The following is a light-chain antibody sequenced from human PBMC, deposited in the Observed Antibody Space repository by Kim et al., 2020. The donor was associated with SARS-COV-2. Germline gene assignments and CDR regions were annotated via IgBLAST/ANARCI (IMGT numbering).Light chain of an antibody. J-gene: IGKJ4*01. Sequence: EIVLTQSPGTLSLSPGERATLSCRASQSVSSSYLARYQQKPGQAPRLLIYGASSRATGIPDRFSGSGSGTDFTLTISRLEPEDFAVYYCQQYGSSPALTFGGGTKVDIK. CDR3: QQYGSSPALT. CDR2: GAS. CDR1: QSVSSSY. V-gene: IGKV3-20*01.